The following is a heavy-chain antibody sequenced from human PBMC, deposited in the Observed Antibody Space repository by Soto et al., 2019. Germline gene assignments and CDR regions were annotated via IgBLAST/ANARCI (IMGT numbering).Heavy chain of an antibody. V-gene: IGHV3-21*01. CDR3: ARDALNYYDSSGYYPGYFQH. CDR1: GFTISSDS. CDR2: ISSSSSYI. Sequence: PGGSLTLSCAASGFTISSDSMNWIRHPPRQGLDWDSSISSSSSYIYYADPVNGRFTISRDNAKNSLYLQMSSLRAEDTAVYYCARDALNYYDSSGYYPGYFQHWGQGTLVTVSS. D-gene: IGHD3-22*01. J-gene: IGHJ1*01.